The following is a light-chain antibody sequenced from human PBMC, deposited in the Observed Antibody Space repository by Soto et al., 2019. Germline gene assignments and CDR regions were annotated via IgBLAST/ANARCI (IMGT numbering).Light chain of an antibody. CDR3: HQRQSWPRT. Sequence: DIVLTQSPATLSSFPGDRVTLSCRASQAVNTRLAWYQHKAGQDPRLLIYLASNRAAGVPARFSGSGSGTDFNLTISEVETEDFAVYYCHQRQSWPRTFGQGTKVDIK. CDR2: LAS. V-gene: IGKV3-11*01. CDR1: QAVNTR. J-gene: IGKJ1*01.